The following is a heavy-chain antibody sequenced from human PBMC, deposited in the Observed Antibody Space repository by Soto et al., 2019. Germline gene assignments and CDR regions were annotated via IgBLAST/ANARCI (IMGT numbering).Heavy chain of an antibody. Sequence: GGSLRLSCAASGFTFSSYGMHWVRQAPGKGLEWVAVISYDGSNKYYADSVKGRFTISRDNSKNTLYLQMNSLRAEDTAVYYCAKAPFTGTTSDYYYGMDVWGQGTTVTVSS. V-gene: IGHV3-30*18. D-gene: IGHD1-7*01. CDR3: AKAPFTGTTSDYYYGMDV. CDR1: GFTFSSYG. CDR2: ISYDGSNK. J-gene: IGHJ6*02.